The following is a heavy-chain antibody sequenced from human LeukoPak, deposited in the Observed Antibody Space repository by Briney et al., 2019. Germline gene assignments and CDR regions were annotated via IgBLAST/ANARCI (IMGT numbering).Heavy chain of an antibody. J-gene: IGHJ4*02. D-gene: IGHD1-26*01. Sequence: SETLSLTCTVSGGSISSYYWSWIRQPPGKGLEWSRYIYYSGRTNYTPSLKSRITISVDTSKNQFSLKLSSVTAADTAVYYCARLQGSYYFDYWGQGTLVTVSS. CDR2: IYYSGRT. CDR1: GGSISSYY. V-gene: IGHV4-59*08. CDR3: ARLQGSYYFDY.